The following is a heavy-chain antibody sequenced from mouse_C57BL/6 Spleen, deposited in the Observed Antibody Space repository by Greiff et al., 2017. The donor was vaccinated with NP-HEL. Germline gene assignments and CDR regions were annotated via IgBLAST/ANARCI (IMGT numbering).Heavy chain of an antibody. D-gene: IGHD4-1*01. V-gene: IGHV1-18*01. CDR3: ARLGRYWYFDV. J-gene: IGHJ1*03. Sequence: VQLQQPGAELVMPGASVKLSCKASGYTFTDYNMDWVKQSHGKSLEWIGDINPNNGGTIYNQKFKGKATLTVDKSSSTAYMELRSLTSEDTAVYYCARLGRYWYFDVWGTGTTVTVSS. CDR1: GYTFTDYN. CDR2: INPNNGGT.